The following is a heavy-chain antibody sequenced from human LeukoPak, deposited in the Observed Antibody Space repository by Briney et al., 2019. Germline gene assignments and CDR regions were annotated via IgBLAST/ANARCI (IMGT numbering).Heavy chain of an antibody. J-gene: IGHJ3*02. CDR2: INHSGST. CDR1: GGSFSGYY. Sequence: KASETLSLTCAVYGGSFSGYYWSWIRQPPGKGLEWIGEINHSGSTNYNPSLKSRVTISVDTSKNQFSLKLSSVTAADTAVYYCARGTGYSSGWYGVSAFDIWGQGTMVTVSS. D-gene: IGHD6-19*01. CDR3: ARGTGYSSGWYGVSAFDI. V-gene: IGHV4-34*01.